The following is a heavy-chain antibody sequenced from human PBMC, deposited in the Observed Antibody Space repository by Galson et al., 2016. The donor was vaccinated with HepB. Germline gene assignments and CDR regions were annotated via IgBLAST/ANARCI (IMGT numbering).Heavy chain of an antibody. J-gene: IGHJ4*02. D-gene: IGHD3-10*01. V-gene: IGHV3-21*01. CDR2: ISSSTSYI. CDR1: GFNFSIYT. CDR3: ARVGPPGHFDY. Sequence: SLRLSCAASGFNFSIYTINWVRQAPGKGLEWVSSISSSTSYIYYAYSMKGRFTISRDNAKNSMYLQMSSLRAEDTAVYYCARVGPPGHFDYWGQGTLVTVSS.